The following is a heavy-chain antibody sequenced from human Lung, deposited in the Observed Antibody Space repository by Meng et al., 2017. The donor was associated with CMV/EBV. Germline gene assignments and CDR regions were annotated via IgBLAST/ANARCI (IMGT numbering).Heavy chain of an antibody. CDR2: INPNSGGT. V-gene: IGHV1-2*02. D-gene: IGHD1-26*01. Sequence: ASXXVSXKASGYTFTGYYMHWVRQAPGQGLEWMGWINPNSGGTNYAQKFQGRVTMTRDTSISTAYMELSRLRSDDTAVYYCARDRYIRVGAPWDYWSQGTLVTVSS. CDR1: GYTFTGYY. J-gene: IGHJ4*02. CDR3: ARDRYIRVGAPWDY.